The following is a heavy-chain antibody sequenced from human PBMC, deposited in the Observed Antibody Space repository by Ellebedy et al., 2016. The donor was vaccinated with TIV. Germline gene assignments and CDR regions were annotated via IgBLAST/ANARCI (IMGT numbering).Heavy chain of an antibody. J-gene: IGHJ4*02. CDR1: GGSITSNSDY. Sequence: SETLSLTCAVSGGSITSNSDYWGWVRQPPGKGLEWIATVHYSGRTYYNPSVKSRVTISIDTSNNDFSMKLRSVSATDTAVYYGARQVSNYGGNWKYFDYWGLGTLVIVSS. D-gene: IGHD4-23*01. CDR3: ARQVSNYGGNWKYFDY. V-gene: IGHV4-39*01. CDR2: VHYSGRT.